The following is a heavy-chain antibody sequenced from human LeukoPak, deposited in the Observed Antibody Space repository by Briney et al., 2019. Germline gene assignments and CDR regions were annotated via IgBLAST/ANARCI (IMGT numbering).Heavy chain of an antibody. CDR2: FDPEDGET. Sequence: ASVKVSCKVSGYTLTELSMHWVRQAPGKGLEWMGGFDPEDGETIYAQRFQGRVTMTEDTSTDTAYMELSSLRSEDTAVYYCATGYCSGGSCYWFDPWGQGTLVTASS. J-gene: IGHJ5*02. CDR3: ATGYCSGGSCYWFDP. V-gene: IGHV1-24*01. D-gene: IGHD2-15*01. CDR1: GYTLTELS.